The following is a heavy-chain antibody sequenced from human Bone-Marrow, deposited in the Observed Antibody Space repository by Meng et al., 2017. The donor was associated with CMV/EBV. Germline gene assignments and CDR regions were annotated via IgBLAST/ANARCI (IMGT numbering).Heavy chain of an antibody. Sequence: SETLSLTCTVSGGSISSNNNYWAWIRQPPGKGLEWIGSILYSGSTYYNPSLNGRVTTSIDTSKNHFSLKMTSVTAADTAVYYCARGFWSGYLGNDYWGQGTLVTVSS. J-gene: IGHJ4*02. CDR3: ARGFWSGYLGNDY. D-gene: IGHD3-3*01. V-gene: IGHV4-39*07. CDR1: GGSISSNNNY. CDR2: ILYSGST.